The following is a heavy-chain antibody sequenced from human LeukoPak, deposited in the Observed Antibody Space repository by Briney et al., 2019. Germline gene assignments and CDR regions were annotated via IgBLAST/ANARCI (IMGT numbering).Heavy chain of an antibody. CDR1: GGSISSYY. CDR3: ARALYSSSWYTFVY. Sequence: SETLSLTCTVSGGSISSYYWSWIRQPPGKGLEWIGYIYYSGSTNYNPSLKSRVTISVDTSKNQFSLQLSSVTAADTAVYYCARALYSSSWYTFVYWGQGTLVTVSS. D-gene: IGHD6-13*01. CDR2: IYYSGST. V-gene: IGHV4-59*01. J-gene: IGHJ4*02.